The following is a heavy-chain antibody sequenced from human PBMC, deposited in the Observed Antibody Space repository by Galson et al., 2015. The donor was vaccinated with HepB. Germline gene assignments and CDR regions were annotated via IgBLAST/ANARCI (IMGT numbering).Heavy chain of an antibody. CDR1: GFSFPHYG. CDR2: ISWKGVDA. V-gene: IGHV3-20*04. D-gene: IGHD1-26*01. CDR3: AIDLGIGLQGAGSYWRS. Sequence: SLRLSCAGSGFSFPHYGMSWVRQYPGKGLEWVSSISWKGVDAAYADSFKGRFTISRDNVNNSLYLEMKSLRDDDTAVYFCAIDLGIGLQGAGSYWRSWGQGTLVIVSS. J-gene: IGHJ5*02.